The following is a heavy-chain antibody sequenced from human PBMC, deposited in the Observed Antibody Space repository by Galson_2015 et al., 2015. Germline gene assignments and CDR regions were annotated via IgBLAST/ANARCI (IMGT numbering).Heavy chain of an antibody. V-gene: IGHV1-2*06. CDR3: AREGGEAINDFPLDV. CDR1: GYTFTDYY. CDR2: INPNSGGT. J-gene: IGHJ6*04. D-gene: IGHD3-3*01. Sequence: QSGAEVKKPGESLKISCKASGYTFTDYYIHWVRQAPGQGLEWMGRINPNSGGTNYPREFQGRVTMTRDTSFTTVYMDLSRLTSDDTAVYFCAREGGEAINDFPLDVWGKGTTVTVSS.